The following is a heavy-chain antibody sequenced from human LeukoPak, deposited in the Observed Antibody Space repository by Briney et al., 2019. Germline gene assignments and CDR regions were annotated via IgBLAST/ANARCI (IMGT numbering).Heavy chain of an antibody. Sequence: ASVKVSRKVSGYTLTELSMHWGRQAPGKGLGWMGGFDPEDGETIYAQKFQGRVTMTEDTSTDTAYMELSSLRSEDTAVYYCATRAVRGVIIGGDAFDIWGQGTMVTVSS. V-gene: IGHV1-24*01. CDR2: FDPEDGET. CDR3: ATRAVRGVIIGGDAFDI. J-gene: IGHJ3*02. CDR1: GYTLTELS. D-gene: IGHD3-10*01.